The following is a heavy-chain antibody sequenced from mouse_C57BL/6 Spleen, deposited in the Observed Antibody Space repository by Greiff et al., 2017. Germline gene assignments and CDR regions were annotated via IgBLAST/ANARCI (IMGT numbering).Heavy chain of an antibody. V-gene: IGHV1-55*01. J-gene: IGHJ2*01. D-gene: IGHD2-1*01. CDR1: GYTFTSYW. CDR2: IYPGSGST. Sequence: QVQLKQPGAELVKPGASVKMSCKASGYTFTSYWITWVKQRPGQGLEWIGDIYPGSGSTNYNEKFKSKATLTVDTSSSTAYMQLSSLTSEDSAVYYCARTHYGKDYFDYWGQGTTLTVSS. CDR3: ARTHYGKDYFDY.